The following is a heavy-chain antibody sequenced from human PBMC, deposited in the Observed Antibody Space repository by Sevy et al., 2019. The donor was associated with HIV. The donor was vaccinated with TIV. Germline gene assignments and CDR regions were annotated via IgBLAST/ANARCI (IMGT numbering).Heavy chain of an antibody. CDR2: IYYSGTT. CDR1: GDSIISGGYY. V-gene: IGHV4-31*03. D-gene: IGHD3-9*01. Sequence: SQTLSLTCTVSGDSIISGGYYWTWIGQNPGKGLEWIGYIYYSGTTYYNPSLKSRLTMSVDTSENQFSLKLTSVTAADTAVYYCARDRTGYYVIDYWGQGTLVTVSS. CDR3: ARDRTGYYVIDY. J-gene: IGHJ4*02.